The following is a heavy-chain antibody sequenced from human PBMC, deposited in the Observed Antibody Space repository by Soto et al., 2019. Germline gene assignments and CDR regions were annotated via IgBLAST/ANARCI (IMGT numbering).Heavy chain of an antibody. V-gene: IGHV3-48*01. CDR2: ITSSSRTI. J-gene: IGHJ4*02. Sequence: EVQLVESGGGLVQPGGSLRLSCAASGFTFSTYSMNWVRQAPGKGLEWVSYITSSSRTIYYADSVKGRFTISRDNAKNSLYLQMNSLTAEDTAVYYCARAGYSSRYSFDYWGQGTLVTVSS. CDR1: GFTFSTYS. CDR3: ARAGYSSRYSFDY. D-gene: IGHD6-13*01.